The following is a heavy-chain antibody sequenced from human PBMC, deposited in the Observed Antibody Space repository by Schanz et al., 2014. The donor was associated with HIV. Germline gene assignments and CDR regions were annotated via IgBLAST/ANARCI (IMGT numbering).Heavy chain of an antibody. V-gene: IGHV1-8*01. CDR3: ARDPSIVVVPAAGARFDP. Sequence: QVQLLQSGAEVKKPGASVRLSCKASGYTFDSRDINWVRQASGQGPEWMGWMSPNTGNTGRAQKFQGRVTMTRDTSTSTVYMELSRLRSDDTAVYYCARDPSIVVVPAAGARFDPWGQGTLVTVSS. J-gene: IGHJ5*02. CDR2: MSPNTGNT. CDR1: GYTFDSRD. D-gene: IGHD2-2*01.